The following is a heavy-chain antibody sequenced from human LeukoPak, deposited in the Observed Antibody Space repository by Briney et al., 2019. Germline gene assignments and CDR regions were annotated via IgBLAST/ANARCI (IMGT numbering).Heavy chain of an antibody. CDR3: ARVLSGDYDQYYFDY. J-gene: IGHJ4*02. CDR1: GYTFTWYD. D-gene: IGHD4-17*01. V-gene: IGHV1-8*03. Sequence: ASVKVSCKASGYTFTWYDINWVRQATGQGLEWMGWMNPITGNTGYAQKFQGRVSFTRNNPLNTAYMELSSLGSEDTAVYYCARVLSGDYDQYYFDYWGQGTLVTVTS. CDR2: MNPITGNT.